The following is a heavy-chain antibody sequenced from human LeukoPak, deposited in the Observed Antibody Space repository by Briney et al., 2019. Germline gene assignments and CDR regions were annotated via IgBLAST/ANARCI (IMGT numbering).Heavy chain of an antibody. CDR3: AKGRDGYNCFDY. Sequence: GGSLRLSCAASGFTIDIYVMSWVRQAPGKGLEWVSTISASDNSAYYADSVKGRFTISRDNSKNTLYLQMNGLRADDTAIYYCAKGRDGYNCFDYWGQGTLVTVSS. CDR2: ISASDNSA. J-gene: IGHJ4*02. D-gene: IGHD5-24*01. V-gene: IGHV3-23*01. CDR1: GFTIDIYV.